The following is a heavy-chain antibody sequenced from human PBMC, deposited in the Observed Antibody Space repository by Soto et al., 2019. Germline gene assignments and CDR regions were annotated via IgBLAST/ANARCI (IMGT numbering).Heavy chain of an antibody. Sequence: ETLSLTCAVYGGSFSGYYWSWIRQPPGKGLEWIGEINHSGSTNYNPSLESRVTISVDTSKNQFSLKLSSVTAADTAVYYCARGVRGYSSSWYVYWGQGILVTVSS. V-gene: IGHV4-34*01. CDR3: ARGVRGYSSSWYVY. J-gene: IGHJ4*02. D-gene: IGHD6-13*01. CDR1: GGSFSGYY. CDR2: INHSGST.